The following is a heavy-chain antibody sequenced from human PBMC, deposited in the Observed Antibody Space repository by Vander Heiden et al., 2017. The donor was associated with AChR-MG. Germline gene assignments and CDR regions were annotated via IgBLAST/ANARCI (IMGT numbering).Heavy chain of an antibody. V-gene: IGHV3-30-3*01. D-gene: IGHD3-10*01. Sequence: QVQLVESGGGVVQPGRSLTLPCTASGFTFSSYPMHWLRQAPGKGLEWVAVMSYDGSNKYYADSVKGRFTISRDNSKNTLYLQMDSLRTEDTAVYSCARDRVSGTYYSPAFDYWGQGTLVTVSS. CDR2: MSYDGSNK. J-gene: IGHJ4*02. CDR3: ARDRVSGTYYSPAFDY. CDR1: GFTFSSYP.